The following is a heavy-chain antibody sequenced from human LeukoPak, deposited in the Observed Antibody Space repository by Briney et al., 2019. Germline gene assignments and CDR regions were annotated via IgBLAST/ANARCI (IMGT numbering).Heavy chain of an antibody. D-gene: IGHD3-10*01. V-gene: IGHV3-23*01. CDR3: AKGRPIGELYAFDI. CDR1: GLTFSSYA. CDR2: ISGSGGST. J-gene: IGHJ3*02. Sequence: AGSLTLSCEATGLTFSSYAMIWVRQAPGKELEWVSAISGSGGSTYYADSVKGRFTISRDNSKNTLYLQMNSLRAEDTAVYYCAKGRPIGELYAFDIWGQGTMVTVSS.